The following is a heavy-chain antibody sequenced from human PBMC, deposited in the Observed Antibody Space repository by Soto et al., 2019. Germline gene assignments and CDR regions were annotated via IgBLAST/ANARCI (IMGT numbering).Heavy chain of an antibody. CDR3: ARVLAVRGALYYYGMDV. V-gene: IGHV1-2*02. CDR1: GYTFTGYY. CDR2: INPNSGGT. J-gene: IGHJ6*02. Sequence: GASVKVSCKASGYTFTGYYMHWVRQAPGQGLEWMGWINPNSGGTNYARKFQGRVTMTRDTSISTAYMELSRLRSDDTAVYYCARVLAVRGALYYYGMDVWGQGTTVTVSS. D-gene: IGHD3-10*01.